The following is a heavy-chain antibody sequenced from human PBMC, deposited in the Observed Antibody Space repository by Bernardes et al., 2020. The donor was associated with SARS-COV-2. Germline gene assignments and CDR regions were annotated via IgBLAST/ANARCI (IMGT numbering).Heavy chain of an antibody. CDR3: ARAPPEAVAGMGLFDY. D-gene: IGHD6-19*01. V-gene: IGHV4-39*01. J-gene: IGHJ4*02. CDR2: IYYTGSA. Sequence: ETLSLTCTVSGGSISSSTYYWGWIRQSPGKGLEWIGTIYYTGSAYYNPSLKSRVTISVDTSKNQFSLRLTSVTAADTAVYYCARAPPEAVAGMGLFDYWGQGTLVTVSS. CDR1: GGSISSSTYY.